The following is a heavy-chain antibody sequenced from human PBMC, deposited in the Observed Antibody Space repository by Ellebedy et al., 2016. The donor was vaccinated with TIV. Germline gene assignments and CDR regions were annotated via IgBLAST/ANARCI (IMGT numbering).Heavy chain of an antibody. CDR1: GFSFSDYY. CDR3: AGNFYSNSIDY. J-gene: IGHJ4*02. CDR2: ISGTSSYT. V-gene: IGHV3-11*03. D-gene: IGHD6-13*01. Sequence: GESLKISXAASGFSFSDYYMTCISQAPGKGLEWVSHISGTSSYTNYADSAKGRFTISRDNAKNSLYLQMYSLRVEDTAVYYCAGNFYSNSIDYWGQGTLVTVSS.